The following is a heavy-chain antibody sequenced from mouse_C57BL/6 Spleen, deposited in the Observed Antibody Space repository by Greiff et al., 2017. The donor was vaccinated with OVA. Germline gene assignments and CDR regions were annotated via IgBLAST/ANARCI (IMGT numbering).Heavy chain of an antibody. Sequence: EVQLQQSGPELVKPGASVKISCKASGYTFTDYYMNWVKQSHGKSLEWIGDINPNNGGTSYNQKFKGKATLTVDKSSSTAYMELRSLTSEDSAVYYCAREGPHLNDYWGQGTTLTVSS. CDR1: GYTFTDYY. J-gene: IGHJ2*01. V-gene: IGHV1-26*01. CDR2: INPNNGGT. D-gene: IGHD6-1*01. CDR3: AREGPHLNDY.